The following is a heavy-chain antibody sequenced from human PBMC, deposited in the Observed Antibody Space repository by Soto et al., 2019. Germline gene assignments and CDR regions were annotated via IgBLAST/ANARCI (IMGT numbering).Heavy chain of an antibody. CDR1: GFDFDDYY. V-gene: IGHV3-11*01. D-gene: IGHD6-6*01. J-gene: IGHJ4*01. CDR3: AKGPLGKVGTSSERVY. CDR2: ISSTGKTV. Sequence: GGSLRLSCAVSGFDFDDYYMTWIRQAPGKGLEWVSYISSTGKTVFYADSVEGRFTISRDNANNSLTLQMNSLTVDDTAIYYCAKGPLGKVGTSSERVYWGHGTLVTVSS.